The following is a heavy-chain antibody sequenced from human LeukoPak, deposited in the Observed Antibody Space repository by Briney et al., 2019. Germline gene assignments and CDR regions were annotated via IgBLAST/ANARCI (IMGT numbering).Heavy chain of an antibody. D-gene: IGHD6-19*01. J-gene: IGHJ4*02. CDR1: GFTFDDYA. CDR2: ISGDGGST. Sequence: GGSLRLSCAASGFTFDDYAMHWVRHAPGKGVEWVSLISGDGGSTYYADSVKGRFTISRDNSKNSLYLQMNSLSTEDTALYYCAKGGSGWSYYFDFWGQGTLVTVSS. V-gene: IGHV3-43*02. CDR3: AKGGSGWSYYFDF.